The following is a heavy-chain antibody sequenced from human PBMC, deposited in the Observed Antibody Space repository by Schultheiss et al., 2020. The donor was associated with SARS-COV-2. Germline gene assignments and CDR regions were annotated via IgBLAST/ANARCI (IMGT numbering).Heavy chain of an antibody. CDR1: GFTFSNAW. CDR3: ARARAEQHLPFSWRPIPHPTTWFDP. J-gene: IGHJ5*02. V-gene: IGHV3-74*01. CDR2: INSDGSAS. Sequence: GGSLRLSCAASGFTFSNAWMSWVRQAPGKGLEWVSGINSDGSASSYADSVQGRFTVSRDNAGNTLYLQMNNLRVEDTAIYYCARARAEQHLPFSWRPIPHPTTWFDPWGQGTLVTVSS. D-gene: IGHD6-13*01.